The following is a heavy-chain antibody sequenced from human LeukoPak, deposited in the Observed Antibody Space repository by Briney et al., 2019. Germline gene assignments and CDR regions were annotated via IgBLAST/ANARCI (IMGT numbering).Heavy chain of an antibody. J-gene: IGHJ4*02. CDR2: IRYDGSNK. V-gene: IGHV3-30*02. CDR3: AKGRHSSSWATSLDY. Sequence: PGGSLRLSCAASGFTFSSYGMHWVRQAPGKGLEWVAFIRYDGSNKYYADSVKGRFTISRDNSKNTLYLQMNSLRAEDTAVYYCAKGRHSSSWATSLDYWGQGTLVTVSS. CDR1: GFTFSSYG. D-gene: IGHD6-13*01.